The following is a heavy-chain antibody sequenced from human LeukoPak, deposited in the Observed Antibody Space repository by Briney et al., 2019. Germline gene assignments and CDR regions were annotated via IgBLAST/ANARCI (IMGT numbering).Heavy chain of an antibody. J-gene: IGHJ5*02. CDR1: GGSFSGYY. CDR3: ARVAMGYYGSGSYYNVAWFDP. Sequence: SETLSLTCAVYGGSFSGYYWSWIRQPPGKGLEWIGEINHSGSTNYNPSLKSRVTISVDTSKNQLSLKLSSVTAADTAVYYCARVAMGYYGSGSYYNVAWFDPWGQGTLVTVSS. CDR2: INHSGST. D-gene: IGHD3-10*01. V-gene: IGHV4-34*01.